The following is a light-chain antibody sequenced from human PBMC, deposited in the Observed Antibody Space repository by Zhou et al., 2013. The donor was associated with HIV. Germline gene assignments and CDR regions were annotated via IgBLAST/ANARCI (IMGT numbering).Light chain of an antibody. CDR1: QSLLHRNGNRY. V-gene: IGKV2-28*01. CDR2: LGS. Sequence: DIVMTQSPLSLPVSPGEPASISCRSSQSLLHRNGNRYLDWYVQKPGQSPQLLIYLGSNRAHGAPDRISGSGSGTDFTLKISRVEAEDVGLYYCMQALQTPPTFGQGTKVEIK. J-gene: IGKJ1*01. CDR3: MQALQTPPT.